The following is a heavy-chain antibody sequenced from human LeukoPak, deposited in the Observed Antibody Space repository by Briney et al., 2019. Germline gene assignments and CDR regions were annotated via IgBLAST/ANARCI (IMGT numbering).Heavy chain of an antibody. D-gene: IGHD3-10*01. CDR2: ISGSGGNT. J-gene: IGHJ4*02. CDR1: GFTFSSYA. V-gene: IGHV3-23*01. CDR3: AKDQLLLWFGELLPPDY. Sequence: PGGSLRLSCAASGFTFSSYAMSWVRQAPGKGLEWVSAISGSGGNTYYADSVKGRFTISRDNSKNTLYLQMNSLRAEDTAVYYCAKDQLLLWFGELLPPDYWGQGTLVTVSS.